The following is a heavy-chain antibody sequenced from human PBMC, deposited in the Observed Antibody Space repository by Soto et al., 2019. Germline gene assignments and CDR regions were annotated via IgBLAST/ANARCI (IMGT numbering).Heavy chain of an antibody. J-gene: IGHJ3*02. Sequence: GGSLRLSCAASGFTLRSYWMAWVRQAPGKGLEWVANIKEDGSLKYYVDSVKGRFTISRDNAENSLYLQMNGLRAEDTALYYCARAPRHTDAFDIWRHATKVTVSS. V-gene: IGHV3-7*01. CDR3: ARAPRHTDAFDI. D-gene: IGHD5-18*01. CDR1: GFTLRSYW. CDR2: IKEDGSLK.